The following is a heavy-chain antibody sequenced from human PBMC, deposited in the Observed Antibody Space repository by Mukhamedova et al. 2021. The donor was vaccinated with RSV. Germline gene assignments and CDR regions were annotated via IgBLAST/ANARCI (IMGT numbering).Heavy chain of an antibody. D-gene: IGHD6-6*01. V-gene: IGHV3-23*01. J-gene: IGHJ4*02. CDR2: ISGSGGST. CDR3: ANSSPFDY. Sequence: AISGSGGSTYYADSVKGRFTISRDNSKNTLYLQMNSLRAEDTAVYYCANSSPFDYWGQGTLVTVSS.